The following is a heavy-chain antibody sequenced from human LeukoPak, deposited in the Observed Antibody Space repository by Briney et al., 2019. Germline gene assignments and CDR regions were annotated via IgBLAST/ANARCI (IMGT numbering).Heavy chain of an antibody. CDR2: INRDGSST. Sequence: PGGSLRLSCAASGFYFNNYWMHWVRQAPGKGLVWVSRINRDGSSTNYADSVKGRFTISRDNAKNSLYLQMNSLRAEDTAVYYCARDIGLWFGEFPESPTVFDYWGQGTLVTVSS. D-gene: IGHD3-10*01. V-gene: IGHV3-74*01. J-gene: IGHJ4*02. CDR3: ARDIGLWFGEFPESPTVFDY. CDR1: GFYFNNYW.